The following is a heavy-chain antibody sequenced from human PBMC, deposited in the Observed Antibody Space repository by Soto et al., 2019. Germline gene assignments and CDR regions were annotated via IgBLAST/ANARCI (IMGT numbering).Heavy chain of an antibody. D-gene: IGHD6-13*01. Sequence: PSETLSLTCTVSGGSISSYYWSWIRQPPGKGLEWIGYIYYSGSTNYNPSLKSRVTISVDTSKNQFSLKLSSATAADTAVYYCARADHRQLVHDYWGQGTLVTVSS. CDR3: ARADHRQLVHDY. CDR2: IYYSGST. V-gene: IGHV4-59*01. CDR1: GGSISSYY. J-gene: IGHJ4*02.